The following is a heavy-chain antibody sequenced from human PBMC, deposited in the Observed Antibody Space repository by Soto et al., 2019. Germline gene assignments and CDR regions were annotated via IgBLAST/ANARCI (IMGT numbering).Heavy chain of an antibody. V-gene: IGHV4-59*01. CDR1: GGSISSYY. D-gene: IGHD2-21*01. Sequence: QVQLQESGPGLVKPSETLSLTCTVSGGSISSYYWSWIRQPPGKGLEWIGYIYYSGSTNDNPSLKSRVTISVDTSKNQFSLKLSSVTAADTAVYYCARKVINWFDPWGQGTLVTVSS. J-gene: IGHJ5*02. CDR2: IYYSGST. CDR3: ARKVINWFDP.